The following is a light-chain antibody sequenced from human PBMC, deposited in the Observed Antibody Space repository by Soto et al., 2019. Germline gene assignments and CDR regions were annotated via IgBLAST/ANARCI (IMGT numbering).Light chain of an antibody. Sequence: DIQMTQSPSSLSASVGDRVTITCRASHSISTYLNWYQHKPGKAPNLLIYAASSLQSGVPSRFSGGGSGTEFSLTISGLQPEYFSTYYCQQSFSTLTFGQGTRLEIK. CDR1: HSISTY. V-gene: IGKV1-39*01. J-gene: IGKJ5*01. CDR3: QQSFSTLT. CDR2: AAS.